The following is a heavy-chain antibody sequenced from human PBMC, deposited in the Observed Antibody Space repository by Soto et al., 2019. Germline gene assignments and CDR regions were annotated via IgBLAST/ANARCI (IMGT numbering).Heavy chain of an antibody. CDR1: GGSISSSSYY. J-gene: IGHJ5*02. Sequence: SETLSLTCTVSGGSISSSSYYWGWIRQPPGKGLEWIGSIYYSGSTYYNPSLKSRVTISVDTSKNQFSPKLSSVTAADTAVYYCARRGAVAEGGWFDPWGQGTLVTVSS. V-gene: IGHV4-39*01. CDR2: IYYSGST. CDR3: ARRGAVAEGGWFDP. D-gene: IGHD6-19*01.